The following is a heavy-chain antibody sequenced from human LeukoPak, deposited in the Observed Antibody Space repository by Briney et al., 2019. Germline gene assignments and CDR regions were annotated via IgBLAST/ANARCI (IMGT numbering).Heavy chain of an antibody. D-gene: IGHD1-26*01. CDR3: ARALMYSGSYFPY. CDR2: IKQDGSEK. J-gene: IGHJ4*02. V-gene: IGHV3-7*01. Sequence: PGGSLRISCAASGFTFSSYWMSGVRQAPGKGLEWVANIKQDGSEKYYVDSVKGRFTISRDNAKNSLYLQMNSLRAEDTAVYYCARALMYSGSYFPYWGQGTLVTVSS. CDR1: GFTFSSYW.